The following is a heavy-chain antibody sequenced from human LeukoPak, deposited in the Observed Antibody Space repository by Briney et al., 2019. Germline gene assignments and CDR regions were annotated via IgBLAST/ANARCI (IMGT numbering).Heavy chain of an antibody. CDR3: ATALDAPAGPD. V-gene: IGHV3-7*01. Sequence: GGSLRLSCEASGLSISNSWMAWVRRAPGKGLEWVANIKEDGSAKFYVDSVKGRFTVSRDNAKNSLSLQMNSLRVEDTAVYYCATALDAPAGPDWGQGTLVTVSS. CDR1: GLSISNSW. CDR2: IKEDGSAK. D-gene: IGHD6-13*01. J-gene: IGHJ4*02.